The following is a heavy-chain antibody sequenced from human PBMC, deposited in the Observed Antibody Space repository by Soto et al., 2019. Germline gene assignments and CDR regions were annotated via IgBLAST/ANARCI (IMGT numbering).Heavy chain of an antibody. Sequence: PGGSLRLSCAASGFTFSSYAMSWVRQAPGKGLEWVSAISGSGGSTYYADSVKGRFTISRDNSKNTLYLQMNSLRAEDTAVYYCTTAVPSAAAGTGTDYYYGMDVWGQGTTVTVSS. V-gene: IGHV3-23*01. D-gene: IGHD6-13*01. CDR3: TTAVPSAAAGTGTDYYYGMDV. CDR1: GFTFSSYA. J-gene: IGHJ6*02. CDR2: ISGSGGST.